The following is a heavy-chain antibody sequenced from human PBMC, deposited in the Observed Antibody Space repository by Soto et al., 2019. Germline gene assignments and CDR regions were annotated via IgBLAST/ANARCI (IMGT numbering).Heavy chain of an antibody. J-gene: IGHJ6*02. D-gene: IGHD3-10*01. V-gene: IGHV1-69*13. CDR3: ARGSYYYGSGSYYPSYGMDV. Sequence: SVKVSCKASGGTFSSYAISWVRQAPGQGLEWMGGIIPIFGTANYAQKFQGRVTITADESTSTAYMELSSLRSEDTAVYYCARGSYYYGSGSYYPSYGMDVWGQGTTVTVSS. CDR2: IIPIFGTA. CDR1: GGTFSSYA.